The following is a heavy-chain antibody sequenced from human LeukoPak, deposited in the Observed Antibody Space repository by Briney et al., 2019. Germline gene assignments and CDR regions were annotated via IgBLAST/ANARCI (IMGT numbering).Heavy chain of an antibody. J-gene: IGHJ4*02. CDR2: ISAYNGVT. CDR1: GYTFSSYG. CDR3: ARDSPDGSGTYYNDSPDY. V-gene: IGHV1-18*01. Sequence: ASVKDSCKASGYTFSSYGISWVRQALGQGVEWMGWISAYNGVTNYRQKLQGGVTMTTDTSTSTAYMDLRSLRSDDTAIYYCARDSPDGSGTYYNDSPDYWGQGTLVTVSS. D-gene: IGHD3-10*01.